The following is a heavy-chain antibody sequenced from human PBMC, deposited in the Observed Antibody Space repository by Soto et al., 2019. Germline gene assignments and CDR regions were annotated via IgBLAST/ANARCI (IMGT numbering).Heavy chain of an antibody. CDR3: ARDPPRRYNSGQGLDY. Sequence: QVPLVQSGAEVKKPGASVKVSCKASGYTFTSYGISWVRQAPGQGLEWMGWISTYYDNTNYAQNLRGRVTMTTDTSTSTAYMELRSLRSDDTAVYYCARDPPRRYNSGQGLDYWGQGTLVTVSS. CDR2: ISTYYDNT. V-gene: IGHV1-18*04. D-gene: IGHD5-18*01. CDR1: GYTFTSYG. J-gene: IGHJ4*02.